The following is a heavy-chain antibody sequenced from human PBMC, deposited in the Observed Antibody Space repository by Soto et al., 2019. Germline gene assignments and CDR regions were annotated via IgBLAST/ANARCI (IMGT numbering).Heavy chain of an antibody. CDR3: ARGGRTIFGRYFDY. CDR1: GGSISSGDYY. Sequence: QVQLQESGPGLVKPSQTLSLTCTVSGGSISSGDYYWSWIRQPPGKGLEWIGYIDYSGSTYYNPSLRSRLTISVDMSKNQFSLKLSSVTAADTAVYYCARGGRTIFGRYFDYWGQGTLVTVSS. D-gene: IGHD3-3*01. CDR2: IDYSGST. V-gene: IGHV4-30-4*01. J-gene: IGHJ4*02.